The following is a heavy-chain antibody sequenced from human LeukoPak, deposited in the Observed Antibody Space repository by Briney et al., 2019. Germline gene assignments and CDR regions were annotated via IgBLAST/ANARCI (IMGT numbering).Heavy chain of an antibody. CDR3: ARGNWYSFDY. D-gene: IGHD1-20*01. J-gene: IGHJ4*02. CDR2: ISKSGDSI. Sequence: GGSLRLSCAASGFTFSDYYMNWIRQAPGKGLEWISYISKSGDSIHYADSVKGRFTISRDNAKNSLCLQMNSLRVEDTAVYYCARGNWYSFDYWGQGALVTVPS. V-gene: IGHV3-11*01. CDR1: GFTFSDYY.